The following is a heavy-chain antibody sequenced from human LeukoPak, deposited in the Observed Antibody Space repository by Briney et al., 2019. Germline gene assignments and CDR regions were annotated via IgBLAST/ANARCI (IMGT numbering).Heavy chain of an antibody. CDR3: ARRRNSYYMDV. CDR2: SYTSGST. Sequence: SETLSLTCTVSGGSISSYYWSWIRLPPGKGLEWIGYSYTSGSTNYNPSLKSRVTISVDTSKNQFSLKLSSVTAADTAVYYCARRRNSYYMDVWGKGTTVTVSS. J-gene: IGHJ6*03. CDR1: GGSISSYY. D-gene: IGHD1-1*01. V-gene: IGHV4-4*09.